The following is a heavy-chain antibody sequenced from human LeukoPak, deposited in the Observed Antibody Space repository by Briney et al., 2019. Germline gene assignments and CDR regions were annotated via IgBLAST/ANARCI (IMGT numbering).Heavy chain of an antibody. J-gene: IGHJ4*02. CDR1: GFTFSSYG. CDR2: IRYDGSNK. D-gene: IGHD4-17*01. Sequence: GGSLRLSCAASGFTFSSYGMHWVRQAPGKGLEWVAFIRYDGSNKYYADSVKGRFTISRDNAKNSLYLQMNSLRAEDTAVYYCARHYGDYGPFDYWGQGTLVTVSS. CDR3: ARHYGDYGPFDY. V-gene: IGHV3-30*02.